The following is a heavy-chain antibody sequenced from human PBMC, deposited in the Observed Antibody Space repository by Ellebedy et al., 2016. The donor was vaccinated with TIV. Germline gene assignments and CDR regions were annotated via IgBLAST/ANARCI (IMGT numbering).Heavy chain of an antibody. J-gene: IGHJ4*02. CDR2: ISGSGGST. Sequence: GESLKISCAASGFTFSTYAMSWVRQAPGKGLEWVSSISGSGGSTHYADSVKGRSTISRDNSKNTLYLQMNSLRAEDTAVYYCAKTRGDSSGWMEFDYWGQGTLVTVSS. CDR1: GFTFSTYA. D-gene: IGHD6-19*01. CDR3: AKTRGDSSGWMEFDY. V-gene: IGHV3-23*01.